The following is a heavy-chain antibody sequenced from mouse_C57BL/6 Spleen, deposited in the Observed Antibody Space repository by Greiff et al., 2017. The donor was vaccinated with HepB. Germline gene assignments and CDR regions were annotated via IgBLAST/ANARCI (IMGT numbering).Heavy chain of an antibody. V-gene: IGHV5-9-1*02. CDR2: ISSGGDYI. J-gene: IGHJ2*01. D-gene: IGHD1-1*01. Sequence: EVKLVESGEGLVKPGGSLKLSCAASGFTFSSYAMSWVRQTPEKRLEWVAYISSGGDYIYYADTVKGRFTISRDNARNTLYLQMSSLKSEDTAMYYCTRARGITTVVDYFDYWGQGTTLTVSS. CDR3: TRARGITTVVDYFDY. CDR1: GFTFSSYA.